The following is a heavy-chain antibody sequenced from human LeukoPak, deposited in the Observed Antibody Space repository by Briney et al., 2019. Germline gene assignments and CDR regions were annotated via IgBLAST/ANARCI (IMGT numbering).Heavy chain of an antibody. Sequence: GSSVKVSCKASGGTFSSYAISWVRQAPGQGLEWMGGIIPIFGTANYAQKFQGRVTITTDESTSTAYMELSSLRSEDTAVYYCARDHLAAAGSGGWGQGTLVTVSS. CDR2: IIPIFGTA. CDR1: GGTFSSYA. V-gene: IGHV1-69*05. J-gene: IGHJ4*02. D-gene: IGHD6-13*01. CDR3: ARDHLAAAGSGG.